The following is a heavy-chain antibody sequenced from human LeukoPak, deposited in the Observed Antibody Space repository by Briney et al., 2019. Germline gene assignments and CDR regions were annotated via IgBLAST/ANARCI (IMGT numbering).Heavy chain of an antibody. CDR3: ARCGVKGIQLWN. Sequence: PSETLSLTCTVSGGSVSSGSYYWSWIRQPPGKGLEWIGYIYYSGSTNCNPSLKSRVTISVDTSKNQFSLKLSSVTAADTAVYYCARCGVKGIQLWNWGQGTLVTVSS. CDR2: IYYSGST. V-gene: IGHV4-61*01. D-gene: IGHD5-18*01. J-gene: IGHJ4*02. CDR1: GGSVSSGSYY.